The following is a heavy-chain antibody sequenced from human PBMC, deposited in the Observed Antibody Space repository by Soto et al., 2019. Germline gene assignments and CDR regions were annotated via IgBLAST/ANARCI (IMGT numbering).Heavy chain of an antibody. Sequence: EVQLLQSGGGSVRPGVSLTLSCEASGSSISTYPMNWIRQAPGKGLDWVSTVSGSGRRTYYADSVKGRFTVSRDNSQNTVFVHMSGLRADDTATYLCAKDQEFGLRSYETGMDVWGQGTTVVVSS. J-gene: IGHJ6*02. CDR1: GSSISTYP. D-gene: IGHD3-10*01. CDR3: AKDQEFGLRSYETGMDV. V-gene: IGHV3-23*01. CDR2: VSGSGRRT.